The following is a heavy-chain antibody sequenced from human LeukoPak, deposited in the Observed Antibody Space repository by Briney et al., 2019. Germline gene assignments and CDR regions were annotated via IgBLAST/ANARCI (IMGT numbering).Heavy chain of an antibody. J-gene: IGHJ3*02. CDR1: GGSFSNYY. CDR2: INHSGST. D-gene: IGHD3-22*01. V-gene: IGHV4-34*01. Sequence: SETLSLTCAVYGGSFSNYYWSWIRQPPGKGLEWIGEINHSGSTNYNPSLKSRVTISVDTSRNQFSLKLSSVTAADTAVYYCARVGGITMIVVLVGDAFDIWGRGTMVTVSS. CDR3: ARVGGITMIVVLVGDAFDI.